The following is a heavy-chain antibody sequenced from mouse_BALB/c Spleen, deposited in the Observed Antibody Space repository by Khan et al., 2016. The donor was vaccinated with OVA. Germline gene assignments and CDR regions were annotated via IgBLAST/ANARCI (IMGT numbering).Heavy chain of an antibody. CDR1: SYTFTDYA. D-gene: IGHD2-12*01. CDR3: ARGDSYDGSAMDC. CDR2: ISTYYGDT. V-gene: IGHV1S137*01. Sequence: VQLQQSGPELVRPGVSVKISCKDSSYTFTDYAIHWVKQSHARSLEWIGVISTYYGDTKYNQNFKGKATMTIDISSSTAYMELARLTSEDSAVYFCARGDSYDGSAMDCWGQGTSVTVSS. J-gene: IGHJ4*01.